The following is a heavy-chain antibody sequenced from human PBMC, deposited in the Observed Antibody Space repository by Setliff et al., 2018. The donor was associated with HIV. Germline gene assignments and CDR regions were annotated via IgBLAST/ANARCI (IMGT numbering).Heavy chain of an antibody. Sequence: SETLSLTCTVSGDSIISGDYYWSWIRQSPGKGLEWIGHIHYKGNIDYSASLKSRLAISSDTSKNQFSLNLSSVIAADTAIYFCARFTVVVFGAGEPSWFDPWGQGILVTVS. D-gene: IGHD2-15*01. J-gene: IGHJ5*02. CDR3: ARFTVVVFGAGEPSWFDP. CDR1: GDSIISGDYY. CDR2: IHYKGNI. V-gene: IGHV4-30-4*08.